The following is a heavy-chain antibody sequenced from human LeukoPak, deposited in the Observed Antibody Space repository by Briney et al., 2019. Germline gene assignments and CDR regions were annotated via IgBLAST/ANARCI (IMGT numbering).Heavy chain of an antibody. CDR2: INHSGST. J-gene: IGHJ4*02. Sequence: SETLSLTCTVSGGSISSGSYYWSWIRQPPGKGLEWIGEINHSGSTNYNPSLKSRVTISVDTSKNQFSLKLSSVTAADTAVYYCARCLGDYDSSGLDYWGQGTLVTVSS. D-gene: IGHD3-22*01. CDR3: ARCLGDYDSSGLDY. V-gene: IGHV4-39*07. CDR1: GGSISSGSYY.